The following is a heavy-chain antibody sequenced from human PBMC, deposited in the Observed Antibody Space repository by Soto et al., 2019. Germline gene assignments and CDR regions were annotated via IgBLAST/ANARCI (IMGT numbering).Heavy chain of an antibody. CDR3: AETYYYDSSGYHKYYYGMDV. D-gene: IGHD3-22*01. V-gene: IGHV1-69*13. CDR1: GGTFSSYA. CDR2: IIPIFGTA. Sequence: SVKVSCKASGGTFSSYAISWVRQAPGQGLEWMGGIIPIFGTANYAQKFQGRVTITVDESTSTAYMELSSLRSEDTAVYYCAETYYYDSSGYHKYYYGMDVWGQGTTVTVSS. J-gene: IGHJ6*02.